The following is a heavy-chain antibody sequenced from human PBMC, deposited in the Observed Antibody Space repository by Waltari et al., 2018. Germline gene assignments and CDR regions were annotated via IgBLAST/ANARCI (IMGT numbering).Heavy chain of an antibody. CDR2: ITSSSSYI. J-gene: IGHJ6*02. D-gene: IGHD2-15*01. V-gene: IGHV3-21*01. Sequence: EVHLVESGGGLVKPGGSLRLSCAASGFTFSSYNMNWVRQAPGKGLGWVSSITSSSSYIYYEDSMKGRFTISRDNAKSSLYLQMSSLRVEDTAVYYCARVVCSGGSCQGGMDVWGQGTTVTVSS. CDR3: ARVVCSGGSCQGGMDV. CDR1: GFTFSSYN.